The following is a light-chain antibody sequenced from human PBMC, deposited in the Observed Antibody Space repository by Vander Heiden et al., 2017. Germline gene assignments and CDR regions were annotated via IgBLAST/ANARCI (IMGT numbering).Light chain of an antibody. CDR2: DAS. V-gene: IGKV3-11*01. Sequence: EIVLTQSPATLSLSPGERATLSCRASQSVGSQLAWYQEKPAQAPRLLIYDASNRATGVPARFSGSGSGTDFSLTITRLEPEDFAVYYCQQRSDWPLTFGGGTKVEIK. J-gene: IGKJ4*01. CDR1: QSVGSQ. CDR3: QQRSDWPLT.